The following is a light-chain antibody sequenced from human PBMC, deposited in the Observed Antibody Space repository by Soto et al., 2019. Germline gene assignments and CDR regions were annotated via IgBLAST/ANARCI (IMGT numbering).Light chain of an antibody. CDR3: CSYATSGYV. Sequence: QSVLTQPPSVSGAPGQRVSISCTGSTSNIGAPYDVHWYQHLPGTAPKLLIYGDNNRPSGVPDRFSGSKSGTSASLAISGLQAEDEADYYCCSYATSGYVFGTGTKVTVL. V-gene: IGLV1-40*01. CDR1: TSNIGAPYD. CDR2: GDN. J-gene: IGLJ1*01.